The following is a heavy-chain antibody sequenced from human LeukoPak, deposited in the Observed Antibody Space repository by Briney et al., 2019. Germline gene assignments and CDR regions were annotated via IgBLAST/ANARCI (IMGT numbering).Heavy chain of an antibody. CDR2: IYSGGST. CDR3: ARAAYSSSPDY. J-gene: IGHJ4*02. V-gene: IGHV3-66*01. Sequence: GGSLRLSCAASGFTVSSNYMSWVRQAPGKGLEWVSVIYSGGSTYYADSVKGRFTISRDNARNSLYLHMNSLRDEDTAVYYCARAAYSSSPDYWGQGTLVTVSS. D-gene: IGHD6-13*01. CDR1: GFTVSSNY.